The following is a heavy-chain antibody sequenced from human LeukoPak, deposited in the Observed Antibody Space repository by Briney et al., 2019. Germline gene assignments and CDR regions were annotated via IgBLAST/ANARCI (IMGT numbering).Heavy chain of an antibody. Sequence: GGSLRLSCAASGFTFSTYTMNWVRQAPGKGLEWVSSISTSSSYIYYADSVKGRFTISRDNAKNSLYLQMNSLRAEDTAVYCCARDGYYSGYLKALDYWGQGTLLTVSS. CDR3: ARDGYYSGYLKALDY. CDR2: ISTSSSYI. CDR1: GFTFSTYT. J-gene: IGHJ4*02. D-gene: IGHD3-9*01. V-gene: IGHV3-21*01.